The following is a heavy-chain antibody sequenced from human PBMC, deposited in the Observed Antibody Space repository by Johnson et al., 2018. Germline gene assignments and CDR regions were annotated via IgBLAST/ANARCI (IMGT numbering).Heavy chain of an antibody. D-gene: IGHD2-21*02. CDR3: AKGAFLCGGYCYSSYDYRGV. CDR2: ISYDGSNK. CDR1: GFTFSSYG. V-gene: IGHV3-30*18. J-gene: IGHJ6*03. Sequence: QLVESGGGVVQPGRSLRLSCSASGFTFSSYGMHWVRQAPGKGLEWVAVISYDGSNKYYADSVKGRFTISRDNSKNTLYLQMNSLRAEDTAGYYCAKGAFLCGGYCYSSYDYRGVWGKGTTVTVSS.